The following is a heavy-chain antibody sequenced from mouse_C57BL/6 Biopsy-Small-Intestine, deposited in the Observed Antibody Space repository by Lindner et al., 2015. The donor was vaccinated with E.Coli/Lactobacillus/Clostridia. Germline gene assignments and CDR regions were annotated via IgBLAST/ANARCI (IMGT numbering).Heavy chain of an antibody. CDR1: GFTFSSYA. CDR2: ISSGGSYT. D-gene: IGHD2-5*01. J-gene: IGHJ1*03. Sequence: VQLQEVWGGLVKPGGSLKLSCAASGFTFSSYAMSWVRQTPEKRLEWVATISSGGSYTYYPDSVKGRFTISRDNAKNTLYLQMSSLKSEDTAMYYCARHDSNPFDVWGTGTTVTVSS. V-gene: IGHV5-6*01. CDR3: ARHDSNPFDV.